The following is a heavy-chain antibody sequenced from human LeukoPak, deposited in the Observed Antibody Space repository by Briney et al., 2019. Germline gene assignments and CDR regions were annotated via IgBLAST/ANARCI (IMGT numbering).Heavy chain of an antibody. V-gene: IGHV4-30-4*07. CDR3: ARVPPDSSGYYLHFDY. J-gene: IGHJ4*02. CDR2: IYYSGST. CDR1: GGSLSSGGYS. D-gene: IGHD3-22*01. Sequence: NPSQTLSLTCAVSGGSLSSGGYSWSWIRQPPGKGLEWIGYIYYSGSTHYNPSLKTRVTISVDTSKNQFSLKLSSVTAADTAVYYCARVPPDSSGYYLHFDYWGQGTLVTVSS.